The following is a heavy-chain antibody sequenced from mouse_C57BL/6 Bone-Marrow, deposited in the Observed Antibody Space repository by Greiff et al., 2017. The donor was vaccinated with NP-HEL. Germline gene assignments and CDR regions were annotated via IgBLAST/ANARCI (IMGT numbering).Heavy chain of an antibody. J-gene: IGHJ2*01. Sequence: VQLQQSGAELVRPGASVTLSCKASGYTFTDYEMHWVKQTPVHGLEWIGAIDPETGGTAYNQKFKGKAILTTDKSSSTAYMELRSLTSEDSAVYYCRRLGGYYFDYWGQGTTLTVSS. CDR1: GYTFTDYE. D-gene: IGHD4-1*01. CDR2: IDPETGGT. V-gene: IGHV1-15*01. CDR3: RRLGGYYFDY.